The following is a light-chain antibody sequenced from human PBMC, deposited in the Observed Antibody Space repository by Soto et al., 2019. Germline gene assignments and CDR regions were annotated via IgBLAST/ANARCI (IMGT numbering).Light chain of an antibody. CDR1: QSISSW. J-gene: IGKJ1*01. Sequence: DIQMTQSPSTLSASVGDRVTITCRASQSISSWLAWYQQKPGKAPKLLIYKAYSLESGVPSRFSGRGSGTEFTLTISSLQPDDFATYYCQQYNSSPWTFGQGTKVEIK. CDR3: QQYNSSPWT. V-gene: IGKV1-5*03. CDR2: KAY.